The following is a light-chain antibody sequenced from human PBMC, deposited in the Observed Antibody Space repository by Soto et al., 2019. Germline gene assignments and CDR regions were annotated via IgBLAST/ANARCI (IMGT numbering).Light chain of an antibody. CDR1: SSDVGGYNY. J-gene: IGLJ1*01. Sequence: QSVLTQPAPVSGSPGQSITISCTGTSSDVGGYNYVSWYQQHPGKAPKLLIYDVSNRPSGVSNRFSGSKSGNTASLTISGLQAEDEADYYCNSYASSRSYVFGTGTKVTVL. CDR3: NSYASSRSYV. V-gene: IGLV2-14*01. CDR2: DVS.